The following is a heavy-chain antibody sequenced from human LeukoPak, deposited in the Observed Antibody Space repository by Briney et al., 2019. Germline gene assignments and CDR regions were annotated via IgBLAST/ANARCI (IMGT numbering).Heavy chain of an antibody. CDR2: ISVIGHDI. CDR3: TRDPRHFDS. V-gene: IGHV3-11*04. Sequence: GGSLRLSCAASGFTFSDSYMTWVRQAPGKGVEWVAYISVIGHDINYSDSVKGRFTISRDNAKNSLYLQMSSLRVEDTAVYYCTRDPRHFDSCGQGTLVTVSS. CDR1: GFTFSDSY. J-gene: IGHJ5*01. D-gene: IGHD6-6*01.